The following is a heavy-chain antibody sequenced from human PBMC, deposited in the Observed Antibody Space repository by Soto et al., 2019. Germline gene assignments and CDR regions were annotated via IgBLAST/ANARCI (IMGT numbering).Heavy chain of an antibody. D-gene: IGHD3-16*01. V-gene: IGHV4-31*03. J-gene: IGHJ3*02. CDR1: GGSISSGGYY. CDR3: AQAAKRGSDAFCS. Sequence: QVQLQQSGPGLVKPSQTLSLTCTVSGGSISSGGYYWSWIRQPPGKGLEWIGYIYYSGSTYYKLFHNVRVTRSEHTAKIQDPLKLSTVTAEDTAVYYGAQAAKRGSDAFCSWGQGTIVTVSS. CDR2: IYYSGST.